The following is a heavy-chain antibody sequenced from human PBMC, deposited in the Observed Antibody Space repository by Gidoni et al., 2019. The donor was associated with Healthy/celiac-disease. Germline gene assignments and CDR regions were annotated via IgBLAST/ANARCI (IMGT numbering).Heavy chain of an antibody. V-gene: IGHV4-31*03. J-gene: IGHJ2*01. CDR3: ARIRTVTTGEWYFDL. D-gene: IGHD4-17*01. CDR2: IYYSGST. Sequence: QVQLQESGPGLVKPSQTLSLTCTVSGGSISSGGYYWSWIRQHPGKGLEWIGYIYYSGSTYYTPSLKSRVTISVDTSKNQFSLKLSSVTAADTAVYYCARIRTVTTGEWYFDLWGRGTLVTVSS. CDR1: GGSISSGGYY.